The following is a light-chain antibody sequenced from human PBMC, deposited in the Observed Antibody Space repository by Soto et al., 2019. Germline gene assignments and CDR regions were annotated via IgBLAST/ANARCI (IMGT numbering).Light chain of an antibody. J-gene: IGKJ5*01. V-gene: IGKV1-9*01. CDR2: AAS. CDR3: QQLDNFPLT. CDR1: ESIRTW. Sequence: DIQMTQSPSTLPASIGDRVTITCRASESIRTWLAWYQHKPGKAPKLLIYAASTLQSGVPSRFSGSGSGTDFTLTISSLQPEDFETYYCQQLDNFPLTFGQGTRLEIK.